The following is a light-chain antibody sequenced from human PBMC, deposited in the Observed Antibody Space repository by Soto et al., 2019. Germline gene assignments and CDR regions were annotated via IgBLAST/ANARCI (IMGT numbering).Light chain of an antibody. CDR2: GTS. Sequence: EIVMTQSPAPLSVSPGERATLPCRASQSVKSSYLAWYQHKPGQAPRLLIYGTSSRATGIPDRFSGSGSGTDFTLTISRLEPEDFAVYHCQQYGSSITFGQGTRLEIK. CDR1: QSVKSSY. J-gene: IGKJ5*01. CDR3: QQYGSSIT. V-gene: IGKV3-20*01.